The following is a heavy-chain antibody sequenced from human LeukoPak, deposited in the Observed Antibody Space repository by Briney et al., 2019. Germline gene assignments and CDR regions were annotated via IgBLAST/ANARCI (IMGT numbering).Heavy chain of an antibody. CDR1: GGSIRSY. J-gene: IGHJ5*02. CDR3: ARDSGTTGEVKFDP. V-gene: IGHV4-4*07. Sequence: PSETLSLTCTVSGGSIRSYWSWIRQPAGKGLEWIGRIYGSGSTDYNPSLKSRVTMSIDTSKNQFSLNLISVTAADMAVYYCARDSGTTGEVKFDPWGQGTLVTVSS. D-gene: IGHD3-10*01. CDR2: IYGSGST.